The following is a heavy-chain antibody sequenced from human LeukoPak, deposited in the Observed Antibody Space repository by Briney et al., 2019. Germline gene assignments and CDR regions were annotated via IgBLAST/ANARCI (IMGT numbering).Heavy chain of an antibody. CDR3: VRDGGYYGPDS. J-gene: IGHJ4*02. CDR2: INQVASEK. Sequence: PGGSLRLSCAASGFTISFYWMSWVRQAPGKGLEWVANINQVASEKNYVDSVKGRFTIFRDNAKNSLYLQMNSVRAEDTAMYYCVRDGGYYGPDSWGQGALVSVSS. D-gene: IGHD3-10*01. V-gene: IGHV3-7*04. CDR1: GFTISFYW.